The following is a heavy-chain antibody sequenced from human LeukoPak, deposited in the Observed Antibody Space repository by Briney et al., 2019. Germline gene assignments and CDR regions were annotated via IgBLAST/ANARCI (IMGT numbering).Heavy chain of an antibody. CDR1: GGSISSSRYY. Sequence: SETLPLTCTVSGGSISSSRYYWGWLRQPPGTGLEWIGSIYYSGSTYYNPSLKSRVTISVDTSKNQFSLKLSSVPAANTAVYYCARYDYGDYKNFDYWGQGTLVTVSS. CDR3: ARYDYGDYKNFDY. D-gene: IGHD4-17*01. V-gene: IGHV4-39*01. J-gene: IGHJ4*02. CDR2: IYYSGST.